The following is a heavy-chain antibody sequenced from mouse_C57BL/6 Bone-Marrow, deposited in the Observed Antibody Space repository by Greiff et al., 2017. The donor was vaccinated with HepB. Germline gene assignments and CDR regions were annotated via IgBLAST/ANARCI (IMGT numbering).Heavy chain of an antibody. CDR2: IDPSDSYT. J-gene: IGHJ3*01. Sequence: QVQLQQPGAELVRPGTSVKLSCKASGYTFTSYWMHWVKQRPGQGLEWIGVIDPSDSYTNYNQKFKGKATLTVDTSSSTAYMQLSSLTSEDSAVYDCAQLGRFAYWGQGTLVTVSA. CDR3: AQLGRFAY. CDR1: GYTFTSYW. V-gene: IGHV1-59*01. D-gene: IGHD4-1*02.